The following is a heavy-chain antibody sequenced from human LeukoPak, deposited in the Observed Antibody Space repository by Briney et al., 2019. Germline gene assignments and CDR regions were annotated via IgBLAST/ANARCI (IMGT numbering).Heavy chain of an antibody. J-gene: IGHJ4*02. Sequence: GIIYPHYSDTRYSPSFQGQVTISADKSISTAYLQWSSLKASDTAMYYCARLSSSTWFLYYWGQGTLVTVSS. D-gene: IGHD6-13*01. V-gene: IGHV5-51*01. CDR3: ARLSSSTWFLYY. CDR2: IYPHYSDT.